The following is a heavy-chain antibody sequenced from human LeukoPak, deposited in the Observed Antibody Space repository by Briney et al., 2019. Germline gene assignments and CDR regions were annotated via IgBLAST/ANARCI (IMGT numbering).Heavy chain of an antibody. CDR3: ARLDY. CDR1: GFTSSSYS. CDR2: ISSSSSTI. J-gene: IGHJ4*02. V-gene: IGHV3-48*01. Sequence: PGGSLRLXCAASGFTSSSYSMNWVRQTPGKGLEWVSYISSSSSTIYYADSVKGRFTISRDNAKNSLDLQMNSLRAGDTAVYYCARLDYWGQGTLVTVSS.